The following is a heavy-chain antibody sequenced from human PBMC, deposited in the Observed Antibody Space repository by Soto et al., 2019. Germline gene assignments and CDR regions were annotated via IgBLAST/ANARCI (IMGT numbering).Heavy chain of an antibody. CDR1: GYTFTSYA. CDR3: AIARYYYDSSGLNWFDP. Sequence: ASVKVSCKASGYTFTSYAMHWVRQAPGQRLEWMGWINAGNGNTKYSQKFQGRVTITRDTSASTAYMELSSLRSEDTAVYYCAIARYYYDSSGLNWFDPWGQGTLVTVSS. J-gene: IGHJ5*02. V-gene: IGHV1-3*01. D-gene: IGHD3-22*01. CDR2: INAGNGNT.